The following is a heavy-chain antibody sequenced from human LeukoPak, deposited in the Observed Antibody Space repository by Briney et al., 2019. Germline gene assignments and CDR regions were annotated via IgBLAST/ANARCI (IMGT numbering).Heavy chain of an antibody. CDR3: ARDLGYYRADY. Sequence: GGSLRLSCAASGFTFSSYAMSWVRQAPGKGLEWVSAITSSGGSTYYADSVKGRFTISRDNSKDTLYLQMDSLRADDTAVYYCARDLGYYRADYWGRGTLLTVSS. CDR1: GFTFSSYA. D-gene: IGHD1-26*01. CDR2: ITSSGGST. J-gene: IGHJ4*02. V-gene: IGHV3-23*01.